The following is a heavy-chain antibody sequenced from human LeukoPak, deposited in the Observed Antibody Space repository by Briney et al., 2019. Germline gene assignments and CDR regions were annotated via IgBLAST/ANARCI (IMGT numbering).Heavy chain of an antibody. CDR2: INHSGST. CDR3: ARGLFVRGLRFDRSSYFDY. Sequence: SETLSLTCAVYGGSFSGYYWSWIRQPPGKGLEWIGEINHSGSTSYNPSLKSRVTISVDTSKNQFSLKLSSVTAADTAVYYCARGLFVRGLRFDRSSYFDYWGQGTLVTVSS. D-gene: IGHD3-3*01. V-gene: IGHV4-34*01. J-gene: IGHJ4*02. CDR1: GGSFSGYY.